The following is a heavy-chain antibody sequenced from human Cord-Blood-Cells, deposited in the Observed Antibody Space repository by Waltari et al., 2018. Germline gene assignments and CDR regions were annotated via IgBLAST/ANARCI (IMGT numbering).Heavy chain of an antibody. J-gene: IGHJ4*02. CDR3: ARISGSGWYFDY. D-gene: IGHD6-19*01. CDR2: IYYSGST. V-gene: IGHV4-39*01. CDR1: GGSISSSSYY. Sequence: QLQLQESGPGLVKPSETLSLTCTVSGGSISSSSYYWGWIRQPPGKGLEWIGSIYYSGSTYYNPSLKSRVTRSVDTSKNQFSLKLSSVTAADTAVYYCARISGSGWYFDYWGQGTLVTVSS.